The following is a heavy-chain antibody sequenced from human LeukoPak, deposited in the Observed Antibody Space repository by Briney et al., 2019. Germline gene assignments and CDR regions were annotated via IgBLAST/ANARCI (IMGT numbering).Heavy chain of an antibody. CDR1: GFSFSSYS. D-gene: IGHD2-21*01. CDR3: ARLFGSDGY. J-gene: IGHJ4*02. V-gene: IGHV3-48*01. CDR2: ISSNGDVT. Sequence: GGSLRLSCSASGFSFSSYSMDWVRQAPGKGLEWAAYISSNGDVTHYADSVKGRFTISRDNAKNLLYLQMNSLRAEDTAVYYCARLFGSDGYWGQGTLVTVSS.